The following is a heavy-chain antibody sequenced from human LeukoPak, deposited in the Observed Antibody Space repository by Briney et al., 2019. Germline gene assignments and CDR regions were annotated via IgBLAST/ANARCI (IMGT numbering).Heavy chain of an antibody. CDR2: IYYSGST. V-gene: IGHV4-39*01. Sequence: PSETLSLTCAVYGGSFSSYYWGWIRQPPGKGLEWIGSIYYSGSTYYNPSLKSRVTISVDTSKNQFSLKLSSVTAADTAVYYCARLKSGIAAAGDDAFDIWGQGTMVTVSS. CDR1: GGSFSSYY. D-gene: IGHD6-13*01. J-gene: IGHJ3*02. CDR3: ARLKSGIAAAGDDAFDI.